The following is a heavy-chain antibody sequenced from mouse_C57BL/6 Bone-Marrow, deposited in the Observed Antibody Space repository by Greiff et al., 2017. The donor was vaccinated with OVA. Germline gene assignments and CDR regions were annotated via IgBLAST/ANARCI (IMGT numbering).Heavy chain of an antibody. CDR3: ARLYYGSRKYYDMDY. CDR2: ILPNSGST. D-gene: IGHD1-1*01. CDR1: GYTFTSYW. Sequence: QVQLQQPGAELVKPGASVKLSCKASGYTFTSYWMHWVKQRPGQGLEWIGMILPNSGSTNYNEKFKSKATLTVDTSSSTAYKQLSSLTSEDSAVYYCARLYYGSRKYYDMDYWGQGTSVTVSS. V-gene: IGHV1-64*01. J-gene: IGHJ4*01.